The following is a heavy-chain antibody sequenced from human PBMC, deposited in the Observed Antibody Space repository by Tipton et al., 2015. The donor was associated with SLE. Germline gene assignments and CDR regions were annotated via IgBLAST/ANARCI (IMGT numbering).Heavy chain of an antibody. CDR3: ARRVGSFYGMDV. Sequence: SLRLSCAASGFTFSSYEINWVRQAPGKGLEWVSYISSSGTTIDYADSVKGRFTISRDNSRNTLYLQMNGLRPEDTAVYYCARRVGSFYGMDVWGQGTTVAVSS. CDR1: GFTFSSYE. V-gene: IGHV3-48*03. CDR2: ISSSGTTI. J-gene: IGHJ6*02. D-gene: IGHD3-10*01.